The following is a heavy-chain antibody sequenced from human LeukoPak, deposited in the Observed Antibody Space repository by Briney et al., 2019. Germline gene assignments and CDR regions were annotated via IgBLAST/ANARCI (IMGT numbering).Heavy chain of an antibody. CDR1: GGSISSGSYY. Sequence: KASETLSLTCTVSGGSISSGSYYWNWIRQPAGKGLEWIGRIYTSGSTNYNPSLKSRVTMSVDTSKNQFSLNLNSVTAADTAVYYCARGPTTVTRAFDYWGQGTLVTVSS. D-gene: IGHD4-17*01. V-gene: IGHV4-61*02. CDR2: IYTSGST. J-gene: IGHJ4*02. CDR3: ARGPTTVTRAFDY.